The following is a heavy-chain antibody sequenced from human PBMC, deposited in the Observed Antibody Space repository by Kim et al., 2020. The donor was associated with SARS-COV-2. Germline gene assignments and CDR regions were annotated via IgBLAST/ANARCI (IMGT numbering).Heavy chain of an antibody. J-gene: IGHJ4*02. CDR1: EFAFTNVW. V-gene: IGHV3-15*01. CDR3: VNSGSYYGQRGVYDY. D-gene: IGHD1-26*01. Sequence: GGSLRLSCATAEFAFTNVWMTWVRQSPGKGLEWVGRIKSKTDGVTTDYAAPVRGRFTISRDDSIHTLYLQMNSLKIEDTALYYCVNSGSYYGQRGVYDYWGQGTLVTVSS. CDR2: IKSKTDGVTT.